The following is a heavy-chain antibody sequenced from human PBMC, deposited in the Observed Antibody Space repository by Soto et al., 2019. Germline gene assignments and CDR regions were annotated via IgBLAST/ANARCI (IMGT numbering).Heavy chain of an antibody. CDR3: AREAPLCSSTSCTQSSPFDP. CDR1: GFTVSSNY. CDR2: IYSGGST. V-gene: IGHV3-53*04. D-gene: IGHD2-2*01. Sequence: EVQLVESGGGLVQPGGSLRLSCAASGFTVSSNYMSWVRQAPGKGLEWVSVIYSGGSTYYADSVKGRFTISRHNSKNTLYLQMNSLRAEDTAVYYCAREAPLCSSTSCTQSSPFDPWGQGTLVTVSS. J-gene: IGHJ5*02.